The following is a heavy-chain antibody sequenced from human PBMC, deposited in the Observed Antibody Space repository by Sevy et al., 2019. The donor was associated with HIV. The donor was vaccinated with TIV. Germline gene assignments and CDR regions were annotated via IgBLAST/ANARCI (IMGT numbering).Heavy chain of an antibody. Sequence: GGSLRLSCAASGFIFDDYPMHWVRQAPGKGLEWVSGISWDTVNIGYAHSVKGRFTISRDNAKNSLYLQMNSLRAEDTALYYCTKDKRRYDILTRGGYFDYWGQGTLVTVSS. CDR2: ISWDTVNI. V-gene: IGHV3-9*01. J-gene: IGHJ4*02. CDR1: GFIFDDYP. D-gene: IGHD3-9*01. CDR3: TKDKRRYDILTRGGYFDY.